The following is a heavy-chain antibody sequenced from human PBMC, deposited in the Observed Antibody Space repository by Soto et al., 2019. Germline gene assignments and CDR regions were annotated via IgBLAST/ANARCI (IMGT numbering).Heavy chain of an antibody. CDR3: TRGKWFPRGYGMDV. J-gene: IGHJ6*02. Sequence: QVQLQESGPGLVKPSETLSLTCTVSGDSVTSDYWSWIRQPPGKRLEYIGFIYLGGSANYNPSLESRVTVXPXKXXNQRSLRLTSVTAADTAVYYCTRGKWFPRGYGMDVWGRGTTVTVS. D-gene: IGHD3-22*01. CDR2: IYLGGSA. V-gene: IGHV4-59*02. CDR1: GDSVTSDY.